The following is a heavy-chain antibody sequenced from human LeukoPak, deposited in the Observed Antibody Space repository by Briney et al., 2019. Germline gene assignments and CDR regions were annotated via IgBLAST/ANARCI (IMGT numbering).Heavy chain of an antibody. D-gene: IGHD1-26*01. CDR2: ISYDGSNK. CDR3: ARYHAGAKANAFDI. CDR1: GFTFSSYA. V-gene: IGHV3-30-3*01. Sequence: GGSLRLSCAASGFTFSSYAMHWVRQAPGKGLEWVAVISYDGSNKYYADSVKGRFTISRDNSKNTLYLQMNGLRAEDTAVYYCARYHAGAKANAFDIWGQGTMVTVSS. J-gene: IGHJ3*02.